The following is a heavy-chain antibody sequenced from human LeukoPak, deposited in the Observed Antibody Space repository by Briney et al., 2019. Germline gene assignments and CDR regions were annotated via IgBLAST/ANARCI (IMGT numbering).Heavy chain of an antibody. D-gene: IGHD6-13*01. V-gene: IGHV2-70*11. CDR2: IDWDDDK. J-gene: IGHJ4*02. Sequence: SGPALVKPTQTLTLTCTFSGFSLSTSGMCVSWIRQPPGKALEWLARIDWDDDKYYSTSLKTRLTISKDTSKNQVVLTMTNMDPVDTATYYCARISRDSSSWHFEYWGQGTLVTVSS. CDR1: GFSLSTSGMC. CDR3: ARISRDSSSWHFEY.